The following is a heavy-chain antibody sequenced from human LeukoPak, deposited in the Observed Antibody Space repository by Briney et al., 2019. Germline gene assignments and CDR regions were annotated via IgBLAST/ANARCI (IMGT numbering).Heavy chain of an antibody. V-gene: IGHV3-48*01. CDR1: GFTFSSYS. D-gene: IGHD7-27*01. CDR2: ISSSSSTV. Sequence: GGSLRLSCAASGFTFSSYSMNWVRQAPGKGLEWVSYISSSSSTVYYADSVKGRFTISRDNAKNSLYLQMNSLRAEDTAVYYCAAWVAFDYWGQGTLVTVSS. CDR3: AAWVAFDY. J-gene: IGHJ4*02.